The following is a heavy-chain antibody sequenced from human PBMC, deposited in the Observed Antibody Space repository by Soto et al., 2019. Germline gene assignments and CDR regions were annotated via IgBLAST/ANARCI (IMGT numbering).Heavy chain of an antibody. CDR2: ISAYNGNT. J-gene: IGHJ5*01. CDR1: GYTFVDYF. CDR3: ARVRNWFDY. D-gene: IGHD4-17*01. V-gene: IGHV1-18*04. Sequence: ASVKVSCKTSGYTFVDYFIHWVRQAPGQGLEWMGWISAYNGNTNYAQKLQGRVTMTTDTSTSTAYMELRSLRSDDTAVYYCARVRNWFDYWGQGALVTVSS.